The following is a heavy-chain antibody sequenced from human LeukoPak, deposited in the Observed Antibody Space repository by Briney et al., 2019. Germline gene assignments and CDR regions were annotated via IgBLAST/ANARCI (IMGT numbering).Heavy chain of an antibody. V-gene: IGHV4-39*01. Sequence: PSETLSLTRTVSGVSTTNGIYYWAWIRQPPGKGLEWIGSVHNVGSTYYNLSLRSRVTMSIDTSKNQFSLRLNSVTAADTAVYYCARHAEYNSGWHFYLDHWGQGILVTVSS. D-gene: IGHD6-19*01. CDR2: VHNVGST. J-gene: IGHJ4*02. CDR1: GVSTTNGIYY. CDR3: ARHAEYNSGWHFYLDH.